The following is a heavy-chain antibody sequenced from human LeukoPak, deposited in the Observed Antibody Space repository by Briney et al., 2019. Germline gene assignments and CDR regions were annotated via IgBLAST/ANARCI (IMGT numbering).Heavy chain of an antibody. Sequence: SETLSLTCTVSGVSISSSNSYWGWIRQPPGKGLEWIGSIYYSGNTYYNASLKSQVSISIDTSKNQFSLKLSSVTAADTAVYYCARTYYDILTGPDYWGQGTLVTVSS. V-gene: IGHV4-39*07. CDR2: IYYSGNT. CDR1: GVSISSSNSY. CDR3: ARTYYDILTGPDY. D-gene: IGHD3-9*01. J-gene: IGHJ4*02.